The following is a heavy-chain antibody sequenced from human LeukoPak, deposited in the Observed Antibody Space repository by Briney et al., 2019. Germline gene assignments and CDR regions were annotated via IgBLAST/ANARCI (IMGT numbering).Heavy chain of an antibody. CDR2: IYTSGNT. D-gene: IGHD3-3*02. V-gene: IGHV4-4*07. CDR3: AKDPSFVSTASYPPGI. Sequence: SETLSLTCTVSGGSISTYYWSWIRQPAGKGLEWIGRIYTSGNTNYNPSLKSRVTMSVDTSRNQFSLRLSSVTAADTAVYYCAKDPSFVSTASYPPGIWGQGTMVTVSS. CDR1: GGSISTYY. J-gene: IGHJ3*02.